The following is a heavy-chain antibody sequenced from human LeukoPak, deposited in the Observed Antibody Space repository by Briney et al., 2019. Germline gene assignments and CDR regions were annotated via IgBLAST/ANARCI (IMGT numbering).Heavy chain of an antibody. J-gene: IGHJ4*02. D-gene: IGHD2-2*01. CDR3: AKELGYCSSTSCYAEDY. Sequence: GGSLRLSCAASGFTFSSYVMSWVRQAPGKGLGWVSAISGSGGSTYYADSVKGRFTISRDNSKNTLYLQMNSLRAEDTAVYYCAKELGYCSSTSCYAEDYWGQGTLVTVSS. CDR1: GFTFSSYV. CDR2: ISGSGGST. V-gene: IGHV3-23*01.